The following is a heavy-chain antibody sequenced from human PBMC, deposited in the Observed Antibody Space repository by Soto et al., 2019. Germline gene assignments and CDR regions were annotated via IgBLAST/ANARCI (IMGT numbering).Heavy chain of an antibody. D-gene: IGHD6-13*01. CDR2: ISFDGSNK. J-gene: IGHJ6*02. CDR3: AKVLPPRIAAAAIIHYYYGLDV. Sequence: QVQLVESGGGVVQPGRSLRLSCVASGITFSNYGMHWVRQAPGQGLEWVAVISFDGSNKYYADSVKGRFTISRDNYKNTLYLQMNSLRAEDTAVYYCAKVLPPRIAAAAIIHYYYGLDVWGQGTTVTVSS. V-gene: IGHV3-30*18. CDR1: GITFSNYG.